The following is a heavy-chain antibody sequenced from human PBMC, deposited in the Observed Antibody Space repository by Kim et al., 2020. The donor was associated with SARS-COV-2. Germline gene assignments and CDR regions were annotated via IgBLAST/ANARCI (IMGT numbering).Heavy chain of an antibody. J-gene: IGHJ4*02. CDR1: GGSISSSNW. CDR2: IYHSGST. Sequence: SETLSLTCAVSGGSISSSNWWSWVRQPPGKGLEWIGEIYHSGSTNYNPSLKSRVTISVDKSKNQFSLKLSSVTAADTAVYYCARLPRNIRGVPEYYFDYWGQGTLVTVSS. V-gene: IGHV4-4*02. D-gene: IGHD3-10*01. CDR3: ARLPRNIRGVPEYYFDY.